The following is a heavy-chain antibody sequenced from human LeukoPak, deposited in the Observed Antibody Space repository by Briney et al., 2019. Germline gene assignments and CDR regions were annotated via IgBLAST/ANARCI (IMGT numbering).Heavy chain of an antibody. CDR1: GGSISSYY. D-gene: IGHD3-16*02. Sequence: SETLSLTCTVSGGSISSYYWSWIRQPPGKGLEWIGYISYSGSTNYNPSLKSRVTISVDTSKHQFSLKLSSVTAADTAVYYCARYVWGSYPTFEDCWGQGTLVTVSS. J-gene: IGHJ4*02. CDR2: ISYSGST. CDR3: ARYVWGSYPTFEDC. V-gene: IGHV4-59*01.